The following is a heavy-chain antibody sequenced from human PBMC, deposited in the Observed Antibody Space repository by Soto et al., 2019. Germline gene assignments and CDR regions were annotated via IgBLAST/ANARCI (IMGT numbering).Heavy chain of an antibody. D-gene: IGHD3-10*01. J-gene: IGHJ6*02. CDR2: ISGSGGST. CDR3: AKALWFGELLSSGMDV. V-gene: IGHV3-23*01. Sequence: GGSLRLSCAASGFTFSSYAMSWVRQAPGKGLEWVSAISGSGGSTYYADSVKGRFTISRDNSKNTLYLQMNSLRAEDTAVYYCAKALWFGELLSSGMDVWRQGTKVTVSS. CDR1: GFTFSSYA.